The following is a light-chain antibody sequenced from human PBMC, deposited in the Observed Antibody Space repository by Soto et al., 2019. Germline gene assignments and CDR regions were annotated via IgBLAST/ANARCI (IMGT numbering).Light chain of an antibody. J-gene: IGLJ2*01. CDR3: QVWDVHTDHVV. Sequence: SYELTQPPSVSVAPGQTASISCGGAKIGIKNVSWCPKRPVQAPLLVVYDGSDRPSAIPERFAGSNSGNTATLTIGSVEAGDEADYFCQVWDVHTDHVVFGGATKLTVL. CDR1: KIGIKN. CDR2: DGS. V-gene: IGLV3-21*02.